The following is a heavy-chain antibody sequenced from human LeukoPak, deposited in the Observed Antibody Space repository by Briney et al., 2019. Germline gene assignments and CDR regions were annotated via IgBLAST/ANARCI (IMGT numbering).Heavy chain of an antibody. V-gene: IGHV1-3*03. D-gene: IGHD3-22*01. CDR2: INAGNGKT. CDR3: ARGYYYDSGGYYKDFDY. Sequence: ASVKVSCKASGYTFTSYAMQWVRQAPGQRLEWMGWINAGNGKTKYSQEFQGRVTITRDTSAITAYMELSSLRSEDMAVYYCARGYYYDSGGYYKDFDYWGQGTLVTVSS. CDR1: GYTFTSYA. J-gene: IGHJ4*02.